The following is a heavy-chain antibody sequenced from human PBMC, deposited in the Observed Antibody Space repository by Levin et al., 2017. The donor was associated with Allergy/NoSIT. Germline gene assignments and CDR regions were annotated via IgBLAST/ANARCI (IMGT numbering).Heavy chain of an antibody. CDR1: GGSIKYDGYS. CDR3: ARGDRTPCGGDCYSYYFDY. J-gene: IGHJ4*02. V-gene: IGHV4-30-2*01. D-gene: IGHD2-21*02. Sequence: SETLSLTCDVSGGSIKYDGYSWSWIRQPPGKGLEWIGYMHQSGHTYYNPSLKSRVTISVGRSDSQFSLTLRSVTAADTAVYFCARGDRTPCGGDCYSYYFDYWGQGIRVTVSS. CDR2: MHQSGHT.